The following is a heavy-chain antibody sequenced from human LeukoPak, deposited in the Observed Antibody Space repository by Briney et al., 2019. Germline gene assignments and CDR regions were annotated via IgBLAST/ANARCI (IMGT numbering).Heavy chain of an antibody. CDR1: GLTFTDFW. D-gene: IGHD2-2*01. CDR3: SGRDSSRSPRAY. CDR2: INPYGTEK. J-gene: IGHJ4*02. Sequence: GGSLRLSCAASGLTFTDFWMNWVRLAPGRGLEWLANINPYGTEKYYVDSVKGRFAISRDNAKNEVYLEMNSLRAEDTGDYYCSGRDSSRSPRAYWGQGALVSVSS. V-gene: IGHV3-7*01.